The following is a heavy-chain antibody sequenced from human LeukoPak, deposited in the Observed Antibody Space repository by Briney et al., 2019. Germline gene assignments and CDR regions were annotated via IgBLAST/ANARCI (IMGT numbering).Heavy chain of an antibody. J-gene: IGHJ5*02. D-gene: IGHD3-22*01. CDR2: IKIKSDGGTT. Sequence: PGGGLSLSCARSGFAFSNAWMRGVRQAPGRGVEGGGGIKIKSDGGTTDYAAPVKGRFNITRAESKNTRDLQMNSLKPDDTAVSYCTTVDYYDSGASPNWFDPWGQGTLVTVSS. V-gene: IGHV3-15*01. CDR1: GFAFSNAW. CDR3: TTVDYYDSGASPNWFDP.